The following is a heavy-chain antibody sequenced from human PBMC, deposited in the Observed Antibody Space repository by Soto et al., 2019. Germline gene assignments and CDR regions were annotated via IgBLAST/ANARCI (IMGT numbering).Heavy chain of an antibody. J-gene: IGHJ4*02. D-gene: IGHD3-10*01. CDR1: GFTFSSYG. CDR2: ISYDGSNK. Sequence: QVQLVESGGGVVQPGRSLRLSCAASGFTFSSYGMHWVRQAPGKGLEWVAVISYDGSNKYYADSVKGRFTISRDNSKNTLYLQMNSLRAEDTAVYYCAKPLMVRDAVGYDYWGQGTLVTVSS. CDR3: AKPLMVRDAVGYDY. V-gene: IGHV3-30*18.